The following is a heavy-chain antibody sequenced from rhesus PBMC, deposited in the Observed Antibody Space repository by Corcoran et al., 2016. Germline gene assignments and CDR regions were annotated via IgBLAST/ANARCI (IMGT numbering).Heavy chain of an antibody. CDR3: ATDRHKALEV. D-gene: IGHD4-11*01. V-gene: IGHV3-28*02. CDR1: GFTFCKYR. J-gene: IGHJ5-2*02. Sequence: EVQLVESGGGLAKPGGSMRFSCAASGFTFCKYRIYWVRQAPGKGLELISAINSDDNNKYYTESVKDRFTISRENAKNTVYLQMDSLRAEDTAVYYCATDRHKALEVWGRGALVTVSS. CDR2: INSDDNNK.